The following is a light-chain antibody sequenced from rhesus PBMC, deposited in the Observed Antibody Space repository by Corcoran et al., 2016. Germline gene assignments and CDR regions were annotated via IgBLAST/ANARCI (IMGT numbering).Light chain of an antibody. V-gene: IGLV2-32*02. CDR1: SSDIGGYNY. Sequence: QAALTQPRSVSGSPGQSVTIFCTGTSSDIGGYNYVSWYQQHPVTAPKLLISEVSKRPSGVSDRFSGSKSGNTASLTISGLQAEDEADYYCSSYAGSNIYVFGAGTRLTVL. CDR2: EVS. CDR3: SSYAGSNIYV. J-gene: IGLJ1*01.